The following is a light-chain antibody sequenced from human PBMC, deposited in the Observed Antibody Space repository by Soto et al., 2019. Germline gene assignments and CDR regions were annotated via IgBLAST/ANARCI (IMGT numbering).Light chain of an antibody. Sequence: DFQMTQSPSSLSASVGDRVTITCQASQDISNYLNWYQQKPGKAPKLLIYDASNLETGVPSRFSGSGSGTDFTFTISSLQPDDFATYYCQQYDDLPITFGQGTRLEIK. CDR1: QDISNY. CDR3: QQYDDLPIT. V-gene: IGKV1-33*01. J-gene: IGKJ5*01. CDR2: DAS.